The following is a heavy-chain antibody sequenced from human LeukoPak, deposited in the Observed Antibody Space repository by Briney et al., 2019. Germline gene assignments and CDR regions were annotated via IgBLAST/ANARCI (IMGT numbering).Heavy chain of an antibody. Sequence: GSLRLSCAASGFTFSSYEMNWVRQAPGKGLEWVSYISSSGSTIYYADSVKGRFTISRDNAKNSLYLQMNSLRAEDTAVYYCAGARGRDYYGSGTIDYWGQGTLVTVSS. D-gene: IGHD3-10*01. J-gene: IGHJ4*02. CDR1: GFTFSSYE. V-gene: IGHV3-48*03. CDR2: ISSSGSTI. CDR3: AGARGRDYYGSGTIDY.